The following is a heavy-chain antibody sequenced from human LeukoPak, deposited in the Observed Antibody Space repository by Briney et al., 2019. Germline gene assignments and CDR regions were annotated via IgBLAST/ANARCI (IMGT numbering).Heavy chain of an antibody. CDR1: GDSITSSDHY. CDR2: VSHSGNT. D-gene: IGHD3-10*01. J-gene: IGHJ2*01. CDR3: ARHLYYSASAFWYIDL. V-gene: IGHV4-39*01. Sequence: SETLSLTCTLSGDSITSSDHYWVWIRQSPGKGLEGIGSVSHSGNTYYKSSLRSRVTVSLDTSKNEFSLILTSVTAADTAEYYCARHLYYSASAFWYIDLWGRGTLVIVSP.